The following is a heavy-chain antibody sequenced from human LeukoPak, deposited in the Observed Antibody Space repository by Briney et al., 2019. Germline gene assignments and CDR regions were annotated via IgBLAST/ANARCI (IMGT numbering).Heavy chain of an antibody. D-gene: IGHD6-13*01. CDR2: IDPSDSYT. CDR1: GYSFTSYW. J-gene: IGHJ5*02. CDR3: ATSLLEQPLGTSWFDP. Sequence: GESLKISCKGSGYSFTSYWISWVRQMPGKGLEWMGRIDPSDSYTNYSPSFQGHVTISADKSISTAYLQWSILKASDTAMYYCATSLLEQPLGTSWFDPWGQGTLVTVSS. V-gene: IGHV5-10-1*01.